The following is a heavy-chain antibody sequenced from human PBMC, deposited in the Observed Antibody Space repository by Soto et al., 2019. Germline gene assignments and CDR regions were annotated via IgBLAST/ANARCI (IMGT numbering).Heavy chain of an antibody. CDR3: VSGGGRFDH. V-gene: IGHV4-59*11. J-gene: IGHJ4*02. CDR1: GGSISGLY. D-gene: IGHD3-16*01. CDR2: ISYSGTS. Sequence: QVQLQESGPGLVKPSETLSLTCTVSGGSISGLYWRWIRQPPGKGLEWIGYISYSGTSNYNPSLTRRVTLSVDTSRNQFSLKLSPVTAADTGVYYGVSGGGRFDHWGQGILVAVSS.